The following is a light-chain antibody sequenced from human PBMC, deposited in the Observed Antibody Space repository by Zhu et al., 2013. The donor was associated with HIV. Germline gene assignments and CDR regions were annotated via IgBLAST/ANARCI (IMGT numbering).Light chain of an antibody. CDR3: QQYNSYSSYT. Sequence: DIQMTQSPSSLSASVGDRVTVTCRASQGIRNDLGWYQQKPGQAPKRLIFAASTLQSGIPSRFSGSGSGTEFTLTISSLQPDDFATYYCQQYNSYSSYTFGQGTKLEIK. CDR1: QGIRND. J-gene: IGKJ2*01. CDR2: AAS. V-gene: IGKV1-17*01.